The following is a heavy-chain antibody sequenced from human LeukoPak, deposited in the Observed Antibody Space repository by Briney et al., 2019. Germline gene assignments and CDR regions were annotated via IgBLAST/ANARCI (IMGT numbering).Heavy chain of an antibody. CDR2: LQTSGST. Sequence: SETLSLTCTVSGGSISGYYWSWIRQPAGKGLEWIGRLQTSGSTIYNPSLKSRVTMSVDTSKNHFSLKLSSVTAADTAVYYCARRNGDSNWYFDLWGRGTLVTVSS. D-gene: IGHD4-17*01. V-gene: IGHV4-4*07. J-gene: IGHJ2*01. CDR3: ARRNGDSNWYFDL. CDR1: GGSISGYY.